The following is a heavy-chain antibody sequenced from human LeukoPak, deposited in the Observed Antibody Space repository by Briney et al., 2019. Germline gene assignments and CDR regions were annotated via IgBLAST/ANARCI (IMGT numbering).Heavy chain of an antibody. D-gene: IGHD3/OR15-3a*01. V-gene: IGHV6-1*01. Sequence: SQTLSLTCAISGDSVSSNSAAWNWSRQSPSRGLEWLGRTYYRSKWYNDYAGSVKSRITINPDTSKNQFSLQLNSVTPEDTAVYYCARVRLEGTGYYYGMDVWGHGTTVTASS. CDR1: GDSVSSNSAA. CDR3: ARVRLEGTGYYYGMDV. CDR2: TYYRSKWYN. J-gene: IGHJ6*01.